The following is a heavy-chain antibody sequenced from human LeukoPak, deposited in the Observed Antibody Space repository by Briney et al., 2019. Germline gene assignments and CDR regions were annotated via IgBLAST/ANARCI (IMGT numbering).Heavy chain of an antibody. D-gene: IGHD2-21*02. Sequence: SQTLSLSCTVSGGSFSSGSYYWSWMRQPAGMGLEWIGGIYTSGSTNYNPSLKSRVTISVDTSKNQFSLKLSSVTAADTAVYYCARGGRAYCGGDSYPFDYWGQGTLVTVSS. V-gene: IGHV4-61*02. CDR2: IYTSGST. CDR1: GGSFSSGSYY. CDR3: ARGGRAYCGGDSYPFDY. J-gene: IGHJ4*02.